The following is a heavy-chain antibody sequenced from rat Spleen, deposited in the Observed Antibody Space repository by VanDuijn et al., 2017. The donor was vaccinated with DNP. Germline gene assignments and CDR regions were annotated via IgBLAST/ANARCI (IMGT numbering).Heavy chain of an antibody. D-gene: IGHD1-1*01. CDR1: GFSLTNHH. CDR2: VWIGGTT. Sequence: QVQLRESGPGLVQPSQTLSLACTVSGFSLTNHHVHWVRQPSGKGLEWMGVVWIGGTTHISSIFKSRVSINRDTSKSQVFLKVNSLQTEDTATYYCARDGQWDYLDYWGQGVMVTVAS. J-gene: IGHJ2*01. V-gene: IGHV2-30*01. CDR3: ARDGQWDYLDY.